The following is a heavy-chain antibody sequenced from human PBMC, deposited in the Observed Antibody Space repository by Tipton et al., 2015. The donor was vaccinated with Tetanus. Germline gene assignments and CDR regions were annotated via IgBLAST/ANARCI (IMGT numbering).Heavy chain of an antibody. V-gene: IGHV4-59*01. Sequence: TLSLTCTVSGGSISSYYWRWIRQPPGKGLEWIGYIYFNGSTNYNPSLKSRVTISVDRSKNQFSLNLSSVTAADTTVYYCARGGITAAGILDYWGQGTLVTVSS. CDR2: IYFNGST. J-gene: IGHJ4*02. CDR1: GGSISSYY. CDR3: ARGGITAAGILDY. D-gene: IGHD6-13*01.